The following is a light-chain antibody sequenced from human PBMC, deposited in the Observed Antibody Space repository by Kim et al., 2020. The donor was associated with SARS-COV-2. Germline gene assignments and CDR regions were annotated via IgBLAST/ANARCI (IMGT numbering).Light chain of an antibody. Sequence: EIVMTQSPATLSASPGERATLSCRASQSVNNNLAWYQQKPGQAPRLLIYGASTRATGIPARFSGSGSGTEFTLTITSLQSEDFAVYYCQQYNIWPPVTFGQGTKLEI. CDR1: QSVNNN. CDR2: GAS. J-gene: IGKJ2*01. V-gene: IGKV3-15*01. CDR3: QQYNIWPPVT.